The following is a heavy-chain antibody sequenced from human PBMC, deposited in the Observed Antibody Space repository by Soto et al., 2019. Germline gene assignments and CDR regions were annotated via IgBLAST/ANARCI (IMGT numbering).Heavy chain of an antibody. J-gene: IGHJ4*02. D-gene: IGHD3-3*01. CDR2: ISSSGSTI. CDR1: GFTFSSYE. CDR3: ARGLGLRVXDFWSGYSRRPKGGFDY. Sequence: PGGSLRLSCAASGFTFSSYEMNWVRQAPGKGLEWVSYISSSGSTIYYADPVKGRFNISRDNAKNSLYLQMNSLRAEDKAVYYCARGLGLRVXDFWSGYSRRPKGGFDYWGQGTLVTGSS. V-gene: IGHV3-48*03.